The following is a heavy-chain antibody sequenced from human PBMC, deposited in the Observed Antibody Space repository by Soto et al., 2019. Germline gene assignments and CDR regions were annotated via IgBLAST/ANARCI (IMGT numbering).Heavy chain of an antibody. CDR1: GFTFSSYA. CDR2: ISGSGGIT. D-gene: IGHD3-10*01. Sequence: GSLRLSCIASGFTFSSYAMTWVRQAPGKGLEWVSDISGSGGITYYADSVKGRFTISRDNSKNTLNLQVNSLRADDTAVYYCARARRGAPYYYTMDLWGQGTTVTVSS. J-gene: IGHJ6*02. V-gene: IGHV3-23*01. CDR3: ARARRGAPYYYTMDL.